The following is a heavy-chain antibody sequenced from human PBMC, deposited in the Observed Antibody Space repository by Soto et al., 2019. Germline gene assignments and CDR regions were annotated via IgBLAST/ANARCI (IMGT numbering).Heavy chain of an antibody. V-gene: IGHV2-5*01. J-gene: IGHJ2*01. CDR1: GFSLSTSGVG. CDR3: AQSRVRPVDWDFDL. CDR2: IYWNDDK. Sequence: QITLKESGPTLVKPTQTLTLTCTFSGFSLSTSGVGVGWIRQPPGKALEWLALIYWNDDKRYRQSLKSRLTITKDTSKHQVVLTMTNMDPVDTATYYCAQSRVRPVDWDFDLWGRGTLVTVSS. D-gene: IGHD1-1*01.